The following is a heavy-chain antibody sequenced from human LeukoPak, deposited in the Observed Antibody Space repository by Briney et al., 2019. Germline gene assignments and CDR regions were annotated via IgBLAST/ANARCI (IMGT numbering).Heavy chain of an antibody. CDR2: ICGSGGGP. J-gene: IGHJ4*02. CDR1: GFTFSGYA. V-gene: IGHV3-23*01. D-gene: IGHD3-3*01. Sequence: GGSLRLSCAASGFTFSGYAMSCVREAPGKGLGWVSAICGSGGGPYYAGSVKGRFTISRDNSKNTLYLQMNSLRAEDTAVYYCAKDLSLGYDFWSGYYTPFDYWGQGTLVTVSS. CDR3: AKDLSLGYDFWSGYYTPFDY.